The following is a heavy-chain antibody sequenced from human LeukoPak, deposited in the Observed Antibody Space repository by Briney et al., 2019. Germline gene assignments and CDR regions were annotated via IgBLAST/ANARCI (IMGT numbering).Heavy chain of an antibody. CDR3: AGKPRGYSYRYFDY. V-gene: IGHV4-34*01. CDR2: INRSGST. Sequence: SETLSLTCAVYGGSFSGYYWSWIRQPPGKGLEWIGEINRSGSTNYNPSLKSRVTISVDTSKNQFSLKLSSVTAADTAVYYCAGKPRGYSYRYFDYWGQGTLVTVSS. D-gene: IGHD5-18*01. J-gene: IGHJ4*02. CDR1: GGSFSGYY.